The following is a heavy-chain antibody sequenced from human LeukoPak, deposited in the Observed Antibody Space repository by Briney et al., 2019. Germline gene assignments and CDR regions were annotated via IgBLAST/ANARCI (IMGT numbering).Heavy chain of an antibody. Sequence: GGSLRLSCAASGFTFSNYEMNWVRQAPGKGLEWVAYISSSGSTIYYADSVKGRLTISRDNAKNSLYLQMNSLRAEDTAVYYCAKDRVATERYYMDVWGKGTTVTISS. V-gene: IGHV3-48*03. CDR3: AKDRVATERYYMDV. J-gene: IGHJ6*03. D-gene: IGHD6-13*01. CDR2: ISSSGSTI. CDR1: GFTFSNYE.